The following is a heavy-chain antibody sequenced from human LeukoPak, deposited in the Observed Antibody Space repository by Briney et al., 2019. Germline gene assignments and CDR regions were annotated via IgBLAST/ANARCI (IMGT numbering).Heavy chain of an antibody. Sequence: ASVKVSCKASGYTFTSYGISWVRQAPGQGLEWMGWISAYNGNTNYAQKLQGRVTMTTDTSTSTAYMELRSLRSDDTAVYYCARSKRSGYDYGFSGILPENDYWGQGTLVTVSS. CDR1: GYTFTSYG. CDR2: ISAYNGNT. V-gene: IGHV1-18*01. CDR3: ARSKRSGYDYGFSGILPENDY. D-gene: IGHD5-12*01. J-gene: IGHJ4*02.